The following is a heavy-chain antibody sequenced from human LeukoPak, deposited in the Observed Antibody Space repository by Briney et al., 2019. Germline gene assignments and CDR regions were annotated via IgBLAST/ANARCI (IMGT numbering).Heavy chain of an antibody. V-gene: IGHV4-39*01. CDR3: ARQERNRSKLRFLELGKFDY. Sequence: SETLSLTCTVSGGSISSSDFNWGWIRQPPGKGLEWIGSIYYSGSTYYNPSLKSRVTISVDTSKNQFSLKLSSVTAADMAVYYCARQERNRSKLRFLELGKFDYWGQGTLVTVSS. D-gene: IGHD3-3*01. CDR1: GGSISSSDFN. J-gene: IGHJ4*02. CDR2: IYYSGST.